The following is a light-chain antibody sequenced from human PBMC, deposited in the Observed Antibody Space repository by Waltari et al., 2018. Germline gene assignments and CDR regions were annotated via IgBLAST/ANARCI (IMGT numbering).Light chain of an antibody. J-gene: IGKJ1*01. V-gene: IGKV3-20*01. CDR1: QSISRY. CDR3: QHYLRLPVT. CDR2: DAS. Sequence: EIVLTQSPGTLSLPPGERATVSCRASQSISRYLAWYRQKPGQAPRLLIYDASKRATGIPDRFSGSGSGTDFSLTISRLEPEDFAVYYCQHYLRLPVTFGQGTKVEIK.